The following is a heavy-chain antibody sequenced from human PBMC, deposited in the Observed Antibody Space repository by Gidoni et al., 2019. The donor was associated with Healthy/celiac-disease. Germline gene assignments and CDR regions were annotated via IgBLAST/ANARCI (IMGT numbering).Heavy chain of an antibody. J-gene: IGHJ6*02. Sequence: QVQLQESGPGLVKPSQTLSLTCTVSGGSISSGGYYWSWIRQHPGKGLEWIGYIYYSGSTYYNPSLKSRVTISVDTSKNQFSLKLSSVTAADTAVYYCARRAGHCSGGSCSDYYYYGMDVWGQGTTVTVSS. CDR3: ARRAGHCSGGSCSDYYYYGMDV. CDR1: GGSISSGGYY. CDR2: IYYSGST. V-gene: IGHV4-31*03. D-gene: IGHD2-15*01.